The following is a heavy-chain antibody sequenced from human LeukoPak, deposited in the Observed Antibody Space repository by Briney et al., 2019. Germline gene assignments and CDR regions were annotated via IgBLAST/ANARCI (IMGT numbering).Heavy chain of an antibody. J-gene: IGHJ6*03. D-gene: IGHD3-22*01. CDR3: ASLPSYDSSGFPTSVDYYYYMDV. V-gene: IGHV4-39*07. CDR1: GGSFSSYY. CDR2: IYYSGST. Sequence: SETLSLTCAVYGGSFSSYYWGWIRQPPGKGLEWIGSIYYSGSTYYNPSLKSRVTISVDTSKNQFSLKLSSVTAADTAVYYCASLPSYDSSGFPTSVDYYYYMDVWGKGTTVTVSS.